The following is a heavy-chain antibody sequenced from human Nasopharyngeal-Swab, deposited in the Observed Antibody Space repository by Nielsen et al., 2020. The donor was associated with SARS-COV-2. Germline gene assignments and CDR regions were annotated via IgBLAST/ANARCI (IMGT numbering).Heavy chain of an antibody. D-gene: IGHD6-19*01. Sequence: GGSLRLSCAASGFTVSSNYMSWVRQAPGKGLEWVSVIYSGGSTYYADSVKGRFTISRDNSKNTLYLQMNSLRAEDTAVYYCAREGGGSGWYYFDYWGQGTLVTVSS. J-gene: IGHJ4*02. CDR1: GFTVSSNY. V-gene: IGHV3-53*01. CDR3: AREGGGSGWYYFDY. CDR2: IYSGGST.